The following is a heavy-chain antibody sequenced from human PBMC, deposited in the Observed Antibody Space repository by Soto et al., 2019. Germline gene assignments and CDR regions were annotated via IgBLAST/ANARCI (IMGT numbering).Heavy chain of an antibody. CDR1: GGSINTVGYY. V-gene: IGHV4-31*03. CDR3: AKESGGYDSSTRYGLDV. J-gene: IGHJ6*02. CDR2: IYYSGSR. Sequence: PSATLSLTCSVSGGSINTVGYYWTWIRQQPGKGLEWIGYIYYSGSRDYNPSLKSRVSMSVDASKNQFSLNLTSVTAADTDVYYCAKESGGYDSSTRYGLDVWGQGTTVTVSS. D-gene: IGHD6-25*01.